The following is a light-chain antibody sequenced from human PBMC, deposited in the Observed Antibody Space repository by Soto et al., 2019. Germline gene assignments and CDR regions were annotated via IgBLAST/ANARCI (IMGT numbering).Light chain of an antibody. J-gene: IGKJ1*01. CDR1: QSVSVSY. CDR3: HQDGSSPWT. V-gene: IGKV3-20*01. CDR2: GAS. Sequence: EIVLTQSPGTLSLSPGERATLSCRASQSVSVSYLAWYQHKPGQAPRLLIYGASSRATGIPDRFSGSGSGTDFTLTISRLEPEDFAVFYCHQDGSSPWTFVQGTKVEIK.